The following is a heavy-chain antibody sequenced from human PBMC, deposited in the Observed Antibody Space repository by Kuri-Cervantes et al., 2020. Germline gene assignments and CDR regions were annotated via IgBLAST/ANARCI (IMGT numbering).Heavy chain of an antibody. Sequence: LSLTCAASGFTFSSYAMHWVRQAPGKGLEWVAVISYDGSNKYYADSVKGRFTISRDNSKNTLYLQMNSLRAEDTAVYYCASGYSGYDPTLINWGQGTLVTVSS. CDR1: GFTFSSYA. V-gene: IGHV3-30-3*01. J-gene: IGHJ4*02. D-gene: IGHD5-12*01. CDR3: ASGYSGYDPTLIN. CDR2: ISYDGSNK.